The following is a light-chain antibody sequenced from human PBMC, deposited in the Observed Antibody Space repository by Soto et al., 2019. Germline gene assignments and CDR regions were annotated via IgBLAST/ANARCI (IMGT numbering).Light chain of an antibody. CDR2: GAS. Sequence: EIVLTQSPGTLSLSTGKRATLSCRASRSISSSYLAWYQQRPGQAPRLLIYGASSRATGIPDRFSGSGSGTEFTLTISRLEPEDFAVYYCQQYGSSSWTFGQGTKVDIK. CDR1: RSISSSY. J-gene: IGKJ1*01. CDR3: QQYGSSSWT. V-gene: IGKV3-20*01.